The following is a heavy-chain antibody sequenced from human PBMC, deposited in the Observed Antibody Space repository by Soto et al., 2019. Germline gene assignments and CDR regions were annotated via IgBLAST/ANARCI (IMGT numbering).Heavy chain of an antibody. CDR2: ISGSGGST. D-gene: IGHD7-27*01. Sequence: GESLKISCAASGFTFSSYAMSWVRQAPGKGLEWVSAISGSGGSTYYADSVKGRFTISRDNSKNTLYLQMNSLRAEDTAVYYCANIWGSRKDAFDIWGQGTMVTVSS. V-gene: IGHV3-23*01. CDR3: ANIWGSRKDAFDI. J-gene: IGHJ3*02. CDR1: GFTFSSYA.